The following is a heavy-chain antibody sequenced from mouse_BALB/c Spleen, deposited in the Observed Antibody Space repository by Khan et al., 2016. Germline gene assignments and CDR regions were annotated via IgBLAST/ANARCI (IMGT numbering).Heavy chain of an antibody. D-gene: IGHD2-1*01. CDR2: IDPETGGS. CDR3: TRCNISSGNARFDY. J-gene: IGHJ2*01. Sequence: QVQLKESGAELVRPGASVTLSCKASGYTFTDYEMHWVKQTPVHGLEWIGSIDPETGGSAYNQKFEGKATLTADKSSNTAYMERSILTAEDCAVYDSTRCNISSGNARFDYWGQGTTLTISS. CDR1: GYTFTDYE. V-gene: IGHV1-15*01.